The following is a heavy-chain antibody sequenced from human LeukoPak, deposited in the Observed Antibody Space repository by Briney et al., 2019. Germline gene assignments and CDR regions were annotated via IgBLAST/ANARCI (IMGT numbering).Heavy chain of an antibody. Sequence: PGGSLRLSCAASGFTFSSYSMDWVRQAPGKGLEWVSSISSSSSYIYYADSVKGRFTISRDNSKNTLYLQMNSLRAEDTAIYYCARGTSASCYTAAEHWGQGTLVTVSS. D-gene: IGHD2-2*02. CDR3: ARGTSASCYTAAEH. CDR1: GFTFSSYS. V-gene: IGHV3-21*04. J-gene: IGHJ1*01. CDR2: ISSSSSYI.